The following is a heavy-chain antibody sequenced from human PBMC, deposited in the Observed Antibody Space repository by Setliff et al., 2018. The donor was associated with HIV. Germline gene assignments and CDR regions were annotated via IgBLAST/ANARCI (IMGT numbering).Heavy chain of an antibody. V-gene: IGHV3-53*01. D-gene: IGHD4-17*01. CDR1: GLSIISNY. CDR3: ARSHDYGDDRRLDY. J-gene: IGHJ4*02. CDR2: IYSGGDA. Sequence: GGSLRLSCAASGLSIISNYMSWVRQAPGKGLEWVSIIYSGGDAYYSDSLKGRFTISRDNAKKSLYLQMNSQRAEDMAVYYCARSHDYGDDRRLDYWGQGTLVTVSS.